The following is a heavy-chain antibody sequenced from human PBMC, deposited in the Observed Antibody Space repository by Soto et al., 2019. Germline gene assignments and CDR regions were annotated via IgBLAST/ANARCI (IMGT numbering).Heavy chain of an antibody. CDR1: GCSISSSSYY. CDR3: ARHLEWFGELLPNWFDP. V-gene: IGHV4-39*01. J-gene: IGHJ5*02. CDR2: IYYSGST. Sequence: SETLSLTCTVSGCSISSSSYYWGWIRQPPGKGLEWIGSIYYSGSTYYNPSLKSRVTISVDTSKNQFSLKLSSVTAADTAVYYCARHLEWFGELLPNWFDPWGQGTLVTVSS. D-gene: IGHD3-10*01.